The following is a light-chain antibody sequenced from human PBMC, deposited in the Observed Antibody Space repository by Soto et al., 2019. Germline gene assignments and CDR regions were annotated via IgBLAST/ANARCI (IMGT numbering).Light chain of an antibody. CDR1: SGHSSYA. J-gene: IGLJ3*02. CDR3: QTWATGIWV. Sequence: QSVLTQSPSASASLGASVKLTCTLSSGHSSYAIAWHQQQPEKGPRYLMKLNSDGSHSKGDGIPDRFSGSSSGAERYLTISSLQSEDEADYYCQTWATGIWVFGGGTKLTVL. V-gene: IGLV4-69*01. CDR2: LNSDGSH.